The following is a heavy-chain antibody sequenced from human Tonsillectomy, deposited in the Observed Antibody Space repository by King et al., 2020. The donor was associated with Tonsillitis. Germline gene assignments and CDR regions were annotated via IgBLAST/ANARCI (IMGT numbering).Heavy chain of an antibody. V-gene: IGHV3-30*02. J-gene: IGHJ1*01. Sequence: VQLVESGGGVVQPGGSLRLSCAASGFTFSTYGMHWVRKAPGKGLEWVAFIRYDGSNKYYADSVKGRFTISRDNSKNTLYLQMNSLRAEDTAVYYCAKKAGYYDRSDSRGGQGTLVTVSS. D-gene: IGHD3-22*01. CDR3: AKKAGYYDRSDSR. CDR2: IRYDGSNK. CDR1: GFTFSTYG.